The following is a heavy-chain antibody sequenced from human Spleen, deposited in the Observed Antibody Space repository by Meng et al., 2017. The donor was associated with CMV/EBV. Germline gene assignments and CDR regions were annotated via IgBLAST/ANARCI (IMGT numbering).Heavy chain of an antibody. CDR1: SSGGYY. CDR3: ARSGGLVVVPAARWYFDL. V-gene: IGHV4-31*02. Sequence: SSGGYYWSCLRQHPGKGLAWIGCIYYCGGTYYNPSLKSRVTISVDTSKNQFSLKLSSVTAADTAVYYCARSGGLVVVPAARWYFDLWGRGTLVTVSS. J-gene: IGHJ2*01. D-gene: IGHD2-2*01. CDR2: IYYCGGT.